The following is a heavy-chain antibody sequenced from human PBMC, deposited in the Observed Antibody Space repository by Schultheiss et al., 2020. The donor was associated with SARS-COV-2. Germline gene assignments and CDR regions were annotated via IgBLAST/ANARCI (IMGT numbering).Heavy chain of an antibody. J-gene: IGHJ5*02. CDR2: INCADNTK. CDR3: ARARAEQHLPFSWGPIPHPTTWFDP. CDR1: GFTFSSYS. V-gene: IGHV3-48*04. Sequence: GGSLRLSCAASGFTFSSYSMNWVRQAPGKGLEWVSYINCADNTKWYADSVKGRFTISRDNARNTLYLQMNNLRVEDTAIYYCARARAEQHLPFSWGPIPHPTTWFDPWGQGTLVTVSS. D-gene: IGHD6-13*01.